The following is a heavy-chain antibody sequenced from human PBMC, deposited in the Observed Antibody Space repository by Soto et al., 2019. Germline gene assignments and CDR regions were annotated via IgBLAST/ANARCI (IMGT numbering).Heavy chain of an antibody. CDR2: ISSSSSYI. D-gene: IGHD6-19*01. Sequence: GGSLRFSCAACGVTFCSYSMNWVRQAPGKGLEWVSSISSSSSYIYYADSVKGRFTISRDNAKNSLYLQMNSLRAEDTAVYYCAKCAGSGWYPDYWGQGTLVTVSS. CDR3: AKCAGSGWYPDY. CDR1: GVTFCSYS. V-gene: IGHV3-21*04. J-gene: IGHJ4*02.